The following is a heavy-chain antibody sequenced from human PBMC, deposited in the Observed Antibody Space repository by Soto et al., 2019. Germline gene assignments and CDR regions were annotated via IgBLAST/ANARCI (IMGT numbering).Heavy chain of an antibody. CDR3: EKDIVVVAAATRQDY. CDR2: ISGSGGST. CDR1: GFTFSSYA. V-gene: IGHV3-23*01. D-gene: IGHD2-15*01. Sequence: PGGSLRLSCAASGFTFSSYAMSWVRQAPGKGLEWVSAISGSGGSTYYADSVKGRFTISRDNSKNTLYLQMNSLRAEDTAVYYCEKDIVVVAAATRQDYWGQGTLVTVSS. J-gene: IGHJ4*02.